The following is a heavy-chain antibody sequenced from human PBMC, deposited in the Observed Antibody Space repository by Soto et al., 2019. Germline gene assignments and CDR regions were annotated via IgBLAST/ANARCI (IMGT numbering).Heavy chain of an antibody. CDR1: GGSISSYY. CDR3: ARDQRDCSGGSCYYYGMDV. J-gene: IGHJ6*02. V-gene: IGHV4-4*07. D-gene: IGHD2-15*01. Sequence: PSETLSLTCTVSGGSISSYYWSWIRQPAGKGLEWIGRIYTSGSTNYNPSRKSRVTMSVDTSKNQFSLKLSSVTAADTAVYYCARDQRDCSGGSCYYYGMDVWGQGTTVTV. CDR2: IYTSGST.